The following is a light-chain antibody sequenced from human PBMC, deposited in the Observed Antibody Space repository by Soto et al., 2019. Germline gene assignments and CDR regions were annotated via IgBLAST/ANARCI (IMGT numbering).Light chain of an antibody. J-gene: IGLJ1*01. Sequence: QSVLTQPASVSGSPGQSITISCTGTSSDVGGYNYVSWYQQHPGKAPKLMIYEVRNRPSGVSHRFSGSKSANTASLTISGLQAEDEAGYYCSSFTSTSTFVFGSGTKVTVL. CDR2: EVR. CDR3: SSFTSTSTFV. V-gene: IGLV2-14*01. CDR1: SSDVGGYNY.